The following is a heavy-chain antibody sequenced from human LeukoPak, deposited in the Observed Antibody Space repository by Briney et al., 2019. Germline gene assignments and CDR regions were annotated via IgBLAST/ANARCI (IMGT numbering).Heavy chain of an antibody. V-gene: IGHV1-18*01. CDR3: ARVDDSSGYSYYFDY. CDR1: GYTFTSYG. D-gene: IGHD3-22*01. J-gene: IGHJ4*02. Sequence: APVKVSCKASGYTFTSYGISWVRQAPGQGLEWMGWISAYNGNTNYAQKLQGRVTMTTDTSTSTAYMELRSLRSDDTAVYYCARVDDSSGYSYYFDYWGQGTLVTVSS. CDR2: ISAYNGNT.